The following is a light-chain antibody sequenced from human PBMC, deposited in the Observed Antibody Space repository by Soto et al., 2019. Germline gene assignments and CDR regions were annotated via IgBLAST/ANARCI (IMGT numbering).Light chain of an antibody. CDR3: QQYGT. CDR1: QSISSW. CDR2: KAS. Sequence: DIQMTQSPSTLSASEGDRVTITCRASQSISSWLAWYQQKPGKAPKLLIYKASSLESGVPSRFSGSGSGTEFTLTISSLQPDDFATYYCQQYGTFGQGTKLEIK. J-gene: IGKJ2*01. V-gene: IGKV1-5*03.